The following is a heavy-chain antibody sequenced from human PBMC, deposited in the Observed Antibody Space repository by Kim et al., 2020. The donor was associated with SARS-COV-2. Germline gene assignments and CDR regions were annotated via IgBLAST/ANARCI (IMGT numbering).Heavy chain of an antibody. V-gene: IGHV3-23*01. CDR2: ISGSGEST. CDR1: GFTFNRYT. J-gene: IGHJ4*02. CDR3: AKRDSTWYGIDY. D-gene: IGHD6-13*01. Sequence: GGSLRLSCAASGFTFNRYTMNWVRQSPGKGLEWVSGISGSGESTSYADSVKGRFTISRDNSKNTLYLQMNSLRAEDTAVYYCAKRDSTWYGIDYWGQGTLVTVSS.